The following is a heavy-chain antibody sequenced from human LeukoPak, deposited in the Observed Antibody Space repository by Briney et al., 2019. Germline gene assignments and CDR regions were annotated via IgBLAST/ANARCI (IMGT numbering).Heavy chain of an antibody. CDR3: ARSMGYCSSTSCYINWFDP. Sequence: ASVKVSCKASGYTFTSYGISRVRQAPGQGLEWMGWIRTYNGNTEYAQKLQDRVTMTTDTSTSTAYMELRSLRSDDTAVYYCARSMGYCSSTSCYINWFDPWGQGTLVTVSS. CDR1: GYTFTSYG. J-gene: IGHJ5*02. V-gene: IGHV1-18*01. CDR2: IRTYNGNT. D-gene: IGHD2-2*02.